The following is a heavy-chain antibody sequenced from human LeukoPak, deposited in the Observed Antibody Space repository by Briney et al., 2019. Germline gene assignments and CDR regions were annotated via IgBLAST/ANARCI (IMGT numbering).Heavy chain of an antibody. CDR2: LLYDGNTK. CDR1: GFSLSNYG. J-gene: IGHJ6*03. V-gene: IGHV3-33*01. D-gene: IGHD1-14*01. CDR3: ARDHRPEIQYYYMDV. Sequence: PGGSLRLSCAASGFSLSNYGMHWVRQAPGKGLEWVAALLYDGNTKHYADSVKGRFTISRDISKNTFYLQMNSLTAEDTAVYYCARDHRPEIQYYYMDVWGQGTLVTVSS.